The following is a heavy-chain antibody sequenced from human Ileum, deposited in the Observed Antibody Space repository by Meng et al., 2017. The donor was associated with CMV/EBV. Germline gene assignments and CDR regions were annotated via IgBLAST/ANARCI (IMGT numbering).Heavy chain of an antibody. V-gene: IGHV4-39*07. CDR2: LYYNGDT. Sequence: QLQEACPGLVKPSEPLSLACTVSGGPISSNYYWGWIRQSPGKGLEWIGSLYYNGDTYYNPSLKSRVTLSVDTSKNQFSLKLNSVIAADTAVYYCAQRIYIDSYYFDSWGQGTLVTVSS. CDR3: AQRIYIDSYYFDS. J-gene: IGHJ4*02. CDR1: GGPISSNYY. D-gene: IGHD2/OR15-2a*01.